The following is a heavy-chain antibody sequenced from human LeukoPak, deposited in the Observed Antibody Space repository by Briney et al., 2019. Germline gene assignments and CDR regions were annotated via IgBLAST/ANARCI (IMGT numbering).Heavy chain of an antibody. V-gene: IGHV1-8*01. CDR3: ARGRGQWLARGTNWYFDL. J-gene: IGHJ2*01. D-gene: IGHD6-19*01. Sequence: GASVKVSCKASGYTFTSYDINWVRQATGQGLEWMGWMNPNSGNTGYAQKFQGRVTMTRNTSISTAYMELSSLRSEDTVVYYCARGRGQWLARGTNWYFDLWGRGTLVTVSS. CDR2: MNPNSGNT. CDR1: GYTFTSYD.